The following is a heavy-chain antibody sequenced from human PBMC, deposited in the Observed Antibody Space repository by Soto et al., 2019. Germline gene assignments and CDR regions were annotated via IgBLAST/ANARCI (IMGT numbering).Heavy chain of an antibody. V-gene: IGHV4-59*01. CDR1: GSSISRYY. D-gene: IGHD1-26*01. CDR2: MYYSGNA. J-gene: IGHJ4*02. CDR3: AREYPVHSAYFDY. Sequence: SETLYLTCRVSGSSISRYYWSWIRQSPGKGLEWIGYMYYSGNANYNPSLRSRITISVDTSKNQFSLNLNSVTAADTAVYYCAREYPVHSAYFDYWGQGILVTVSS.